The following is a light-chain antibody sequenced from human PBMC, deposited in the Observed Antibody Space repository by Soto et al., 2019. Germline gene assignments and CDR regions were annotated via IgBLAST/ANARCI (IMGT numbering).Light chain of an antibody. CDR3: SSYRSSSTYV. Sequence: QSALTQPASVSGSPGQSITISCAGTSSDVGGYNYVSWYQQHPGKAPTLIIYDVSNRPPGVSTRFSGSKSGNTASLTISGLQAEDEADYYCSSYRSSSTYVFGTGTKLTVL. CDR2: DVS. V-gene: IGLV2-14*01. J-gene: IGLJ1*01. CDR1: SSDVGGYNY.